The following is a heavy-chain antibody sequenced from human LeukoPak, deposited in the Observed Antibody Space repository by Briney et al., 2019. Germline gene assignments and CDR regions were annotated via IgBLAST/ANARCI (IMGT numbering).Heavy chain of an antibody. Sequence: PGRSLRLSCGASGFTFSSYDMHWVRQAPGKGLEWVAIIYYDGSNKYYADSVKGRFTISRDNSKNMVYLQMNSLRAEDTAVYFCARGSQGIASAKDYWGQGTLVTVSS. J-gene: IGHJ4*02. CDR2: IYYDGSNK. CDR3: ARGSQGIASAKDY. D-gene: IGHD6-13*01. CDR1: GFTFSSYD. V-gene: IGHV3-33*01.